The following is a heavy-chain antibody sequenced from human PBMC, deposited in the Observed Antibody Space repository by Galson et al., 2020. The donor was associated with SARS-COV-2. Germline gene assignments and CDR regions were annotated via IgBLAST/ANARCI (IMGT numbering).Heavy chain of an antibody. J-gene: IGHJ3*01. Sequence: ASVKVSCSASGFTFSNYDFNWVRQATGQGLEWMGWLNPNNGNTGYAQKFQGRVTMTRNTSISTVFMELSGLTSEDTAVYYCARVAYYYDGSGYNDAFDVWGQGTVVTVSS. CDR2: LNPNNGNT. V-gene: IGHV1-8*01. CDR1: GFTFSNYD. D-gene: IGHD3-22*01. CDR3: ARVAYYYDGSGYNDAFDV.